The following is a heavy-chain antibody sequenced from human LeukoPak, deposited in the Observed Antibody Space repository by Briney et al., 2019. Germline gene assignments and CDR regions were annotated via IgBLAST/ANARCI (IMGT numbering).Heavy chain of an antibody. CDR2: INHSGST. D-gene: IGHD3-22*01. Sequence: SETLSLTCAVYGGSFSGYYWSWIRQPPGKGLEWIGGINHSGSTNYNPSLKSRVTISVDTSKNQFSLKLSSVTAADTAVYYCARSRREYYYDSSGYYFDYWGQGTLVTVSS. V-gene: IGHV4-34*01. J-gene: IGHJ4*02. CDR3: ARSRREYYYDSSGYYFDY. CDR1: GGSFSGYY.